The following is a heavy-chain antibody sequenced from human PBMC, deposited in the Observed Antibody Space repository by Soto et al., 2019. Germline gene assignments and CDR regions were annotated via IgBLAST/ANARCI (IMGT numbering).Heavy chain of an antibody. Sequence: QVQLVESGGGVVQPGRSLRLSCAASGFTFSSYGMHWVRQAPGKGLEWVAVIWHDGSKKYYVDDVKGRFTVSREQSKNTLYMQMDSLRAEDTAVYYCVRDGDSSGPDLDYWGQGTLVTVSS. D-gene: IGHD3-22*01. CDR3: VRDGDSSGPDLDY. V-gene: IGHV3-33*01. CDR1: GFTFSSYG. J-gene: IGHJ4*02. CDR2: IWHDGSKK.